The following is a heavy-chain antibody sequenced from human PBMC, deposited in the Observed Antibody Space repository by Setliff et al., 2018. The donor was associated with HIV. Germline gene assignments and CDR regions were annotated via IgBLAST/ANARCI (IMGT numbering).Heavy chain of an antibody. Sequence: SETLSLTCTVFGDFISSSSYYWTWIRQPPGKGLEWIGSFYTTGNVYSPSFKSRVSTSIDTAKTQLSLRLTSLSAADTAVYYCARFPHEREPRTWGQGTLVTVSS. J-gene: IGHJ1*01. CDR1: GDFISSSSYY. CDR2: FYTTGN. D-gene: IGHD1-1*01. V-gene: IGHV4-39*01. CDR3: ARFPHEREPRT.